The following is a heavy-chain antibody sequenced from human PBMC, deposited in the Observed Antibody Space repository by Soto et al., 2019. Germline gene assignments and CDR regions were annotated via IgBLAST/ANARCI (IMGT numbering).Heavy chain of an antibody. V-gene: IGHV4-28*01. J-gene: IGHJ4*02. CDR1: GYSISSSNW. Sequence: SETLSLTCAVSGYSISSSNWWGWIRQPPGKGLEWIGYIYYSGTTYYNPSLKSRVTMSVDTSKNQFSLKLTSVTAVDTAVYYCARRDIQGPIDYWGQGTLVTVSS. CDR3: ARRDIQGPIDY. CDR2: IYYSGTT.